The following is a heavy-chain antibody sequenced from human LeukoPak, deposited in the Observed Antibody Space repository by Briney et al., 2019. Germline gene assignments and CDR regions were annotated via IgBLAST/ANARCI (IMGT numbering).Heavy chain of an antibody. D-gene: IGHD5-18*01. J-gene: IGHJ4*02. CDR3: ARDTAMVTGYLDF. CDR1: GFSFSSHA. V-gene: IGHV3-30-3*01. Sequence: GGSLRLSCAAFGFSFSSHAMHWVRQAPGKGLEWAAVVSYDGTNKYYADSVKGRFTISRDNPKNTVFLQMNSLRAEDTAFYYCARDTAMVTGYLDFWGQGTLVSVSS. CDR2: VSYDGTNK.